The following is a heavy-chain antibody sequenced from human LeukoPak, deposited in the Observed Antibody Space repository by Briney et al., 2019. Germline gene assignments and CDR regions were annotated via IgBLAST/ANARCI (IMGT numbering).Heavy chain of an antibody. CDR1: GFTFSSYG. Sequence: GGSLRLSCAASGFTFSSYGMHWVRQAPGKGLEWVAVISYDGSNKYYADSVKGRFTISRDNSKNTLYLQMNSLRAEDTAVYYCAKVGGEMATIGVYFDYWGQGTLVTVSS. CDR3: AKVGGEMATIGVYFDY. D-gene: IGHD5-24*01. CDR2: ISYDGSNK. V-gene: IGHV3-30*18. J-gene: IGHJ4*02.